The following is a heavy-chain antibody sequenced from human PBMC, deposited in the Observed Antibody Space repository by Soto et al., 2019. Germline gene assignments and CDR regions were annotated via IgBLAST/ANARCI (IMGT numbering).Heavy chain of an antibody. J-gene: IGHJ4*02. CDR1: GYGFTTYG. Sequence: QVHLVQSGAEVKKPGASVKVSCKGSGYGFTTYGITWVRQSPGQGLEWMAWISAHNGNTNYAQKLQGRVTVTRDTSMSKAYMERRSLRSDDTAVYDCARGRYGDYWGQGALVTVSS. CDR3: ARGRYGDY. CDR2: ISAHNGNT. V-gene: IGHV1-18*01. D-gene: IGHD1-1*01.